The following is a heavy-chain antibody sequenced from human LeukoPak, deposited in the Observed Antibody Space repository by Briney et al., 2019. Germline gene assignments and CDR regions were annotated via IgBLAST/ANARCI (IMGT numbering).Heavy chain of an antibody. CDR1: EYTFTDYY. D-gene: IGHD1-26*01. Sequence: GASVKVSCTASEYTFTDYYMHWVRQAPGQGLEWMGWINPNSGGTKYAQKFQGRVTMTRDPSISTAYMELSRLRFDDTAVYYCARDAWLVGATNLYYFDHWGQGTPVTVSS. CDR2: INPNSGGT. J-gene: IGHJ4*02. V-gene: IGHV1-2*02. CDR3: ARDAWLVGATNLYYFDH.